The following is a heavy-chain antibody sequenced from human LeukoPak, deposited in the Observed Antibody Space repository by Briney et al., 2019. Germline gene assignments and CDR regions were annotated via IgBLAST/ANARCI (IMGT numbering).Heavy chain of an antibody. CDR2: IIPIFGTA. D-gene: IGHD4-17*01. CDR3: ARGGDYGDYFIFDY. Sequence: SVKVSCKASGGTFSSYAISWVRQAPGQGLEWMGGIIPIFGTANYAQKFQGRVTITADESTSTAYMELSSLRSEDTAVYYCARGGDYGDYFIFDYWGQGTLVTVSS. V-gene: IGHV1-69*13. J-gene: IGHJ4*02. CDR1: GGTFSSYA.